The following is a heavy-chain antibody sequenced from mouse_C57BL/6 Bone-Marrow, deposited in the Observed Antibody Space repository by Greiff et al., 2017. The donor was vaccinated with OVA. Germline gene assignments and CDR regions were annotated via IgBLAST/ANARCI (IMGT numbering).Heavy chain of an antibody. D-gene: IGHD1-1*01. CDR1: GYTFTSYW. CDR3: AREEVFITTVVAPAYFDY. V-gene: IGHV1-53*01. Sequence: QVQLQQPGTELVKPGASVKLSCKASGYTFTSYWMHWVKQRPGQGLEWIGNINPSNGGTTCNEKFKSKATLTVDKSSSTAYMQLSSLTSEDSAVYYCAREEVFITTVVAPAYFDYWGQGTTLTVSS. J-gene: IGHJ2*01. CDR2: INPSNGGT.